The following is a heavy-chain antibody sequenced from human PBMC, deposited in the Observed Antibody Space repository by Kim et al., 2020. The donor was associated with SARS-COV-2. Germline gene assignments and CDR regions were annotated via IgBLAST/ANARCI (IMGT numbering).Heavy chain of an antibody. D-gene: IGHD6-19*01. CDR3: AKDMIAVADRSYYYYGMDV. CDR2: ISGDGGST. Sequence: GGSLRLSCAASGFTFDDYAMHWVRQAPGKGLEWVSLISGDGGSTYYADSVKGRFTISRDNSKNSLYLQMNSLRTEDTALYYCAKDMIAVADRSYYYYGMDVWGQGTTVTVSS. J-gene: IGHJ6*02. CDR1: GFTFDDYA. V-gene: IGHV3-43*02.